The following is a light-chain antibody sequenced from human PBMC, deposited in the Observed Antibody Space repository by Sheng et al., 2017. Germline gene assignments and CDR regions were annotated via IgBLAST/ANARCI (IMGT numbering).Light chain of an antibody. CDR2: STS. J-gene: IGLJ3*02. V-gene: IGLV7-43*01. CDR1: TGAVSSGFF. Sequence: QTVVTQEPSLTVSPGGTVTLTCASSTGAVSSGFFPNWFQQRPGQAPRALIYSTSNKYSWTPDRFSGSLLGGKAALTLSGVQPEDEAEYYCLLYYGDVWVFGGGTKLTVL. CDR3: LLYYGDVWV.